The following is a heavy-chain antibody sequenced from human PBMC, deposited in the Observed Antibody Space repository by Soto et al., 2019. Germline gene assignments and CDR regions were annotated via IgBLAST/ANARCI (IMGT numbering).Heavy chain of an antibody. J-gene: IGHJ4*02. CDR3: ARGTYYDFWSGYYYLYTFDY. Sequence: PGGSLRLSCAASGFPFSSYWMHWVRQAPGKGLVWVSRINSDGSSTSYADSVKGRFTISRDNAKNTLYLQMNSLRAEDTAVYYCARGTYYDFWSGYYYLYTFDYWGQGTLVTVSS. D-gene: IGHD3-3*01. CDR1: GFPFSSYW. CDR2: INSDGSST. V-gene: IGHV3-74*01.